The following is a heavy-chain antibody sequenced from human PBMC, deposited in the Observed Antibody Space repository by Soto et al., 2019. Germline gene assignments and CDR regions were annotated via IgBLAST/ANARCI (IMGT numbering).Heavy chain of an antibody. D-gene: IGHD3-3*01. CDR2: ISDTDSNP. CDR3: AKAGGRVVDAYDT. J-gene: IGHJ5*02. V-gene: IGHV3-23*01. CDR1: GLTFRSYA. Sequence: PGGSLRLSCEASGLTFRSYALSWVRQAPGKGLEWVSGISDTDSNPYYADSVKGRFTISRDNSKNTLSLQMKSLRADDTAMYYCAKAGGRVVDAYDTWGQGTLVTVSS.